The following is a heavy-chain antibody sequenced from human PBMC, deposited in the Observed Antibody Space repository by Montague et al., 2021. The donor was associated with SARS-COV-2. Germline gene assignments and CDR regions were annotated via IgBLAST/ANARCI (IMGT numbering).Heavy chain of an antibody. Sequence: SETLSLTCTVSGGSISSYYWSWIRQPPGKGLEWIGYIYYSGSTNYNPSLKSRVTTSVDTSKNQFSLKLSSVTAADTAVYYCARVSRITFFGVVCWFDPWGQGTPVTVSS. CDR3: ARVSRITFFGVVCWFDP. CDR1: GGSISSYY. V-gene: IGHV4-59*01. J-gene: IGHJ5*01. CDR2: IYYSGST. D-gene: IGHD3-3*01.